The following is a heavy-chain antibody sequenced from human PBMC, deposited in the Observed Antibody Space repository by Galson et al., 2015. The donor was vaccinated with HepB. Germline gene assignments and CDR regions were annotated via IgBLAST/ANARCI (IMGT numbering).Heavy chain of an antibody. CDR2: ISSSSSTI. D-gene: IGHD6-25*01. CDR1: GFTFSSYS. V-gene: IGHV3-48*04. CDR3: ARGGGYSSGWDDAFDI. Sequence: SLRLSCAASGFTFSSYSMNWVRQAPGKGLEWVSYISSSSSTIYYADSVKGRFTISRDNAKNSLYLQMNSLRAEDTAVYYCARGGGYSSGWDDAFDIWGQGTMVTVSS. J-gene: IGHJ3*02.